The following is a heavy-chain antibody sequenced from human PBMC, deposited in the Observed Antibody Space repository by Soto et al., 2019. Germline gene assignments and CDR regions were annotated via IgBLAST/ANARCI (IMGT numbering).Heavy chain of an antibody. V-gene: IGHV2-5*01. CDR3: AHGSGWLFDY. J-gene: IGHJ4*02. CDR2: IYWNDNE. Sequence: QITLKESGPTLVKPTQTLTLTCTFSGFSLRDFAVGVGWIRQPPGKALEWLAFIYWNDNEDYRPSLRSRLTINTDTSKNRVVLTMTNMDPVDTATYYCAHGSGWLFDYWGQGTLVTVSS. CDR1: GFSLRDFAVG. D-gene: IGHD6-19*01.